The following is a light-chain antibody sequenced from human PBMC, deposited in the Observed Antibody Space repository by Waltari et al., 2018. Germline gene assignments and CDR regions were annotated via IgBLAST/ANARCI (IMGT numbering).Light chain of an antibody. CDR1: SSNIGANFD. V-gene: IGLV1-40*01. CDR2: GNF. Sequence: QSVLTQPPSVSGAPGQRVTISCTGSSSNIGANFDVHWYQHLPGTAPRLLIYGNFNRPAGAPDRFSGAKAGTSASLAIPGLQAEDEANYYCQSYDSSLSLVVFGGGTRLTVL. J-gene: IGLJ2*01. CDR3: QSYDSSLSLVV.